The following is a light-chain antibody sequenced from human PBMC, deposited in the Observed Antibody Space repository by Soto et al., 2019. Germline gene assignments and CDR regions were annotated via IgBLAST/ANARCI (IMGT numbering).Light chain of an antibody. Sequence: DIQMAPSTSTLPASVGYRVTITFPASQSISSWLAWYQQKPGKAPKLLIYDASSLESGVPSRFSGSGSGTEFTLTISSLQPDDFATYYCQQYNSYPWTFGQGTKVDI. V-gene: IGKV1-5*01. J-gene: IGKJ1*01. CDR3: QQYNSYPWT. CDR1: QSISSW. CDR2: DAS.